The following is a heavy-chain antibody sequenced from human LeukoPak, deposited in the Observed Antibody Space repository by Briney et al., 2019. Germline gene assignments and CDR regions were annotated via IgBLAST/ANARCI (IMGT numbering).Heavy chain of an antibody. CDR1: GFTLSNYW. V-gene: IGHV3-30*02. D-gene: IGHD3-10*01. CDR3: AKDHGLLWFGELSGNWFDP. J-gene: IGHJ5*02. CDR2: IRYDGSNK. Sequence: GGSLRLSCAASGFTLSNYWMSWVRQAPGKGLEWVAFIRYDGSNKYYADSVKGRFTISRDNSKNTLYLQMNSLRAEDTAVYYCAKDHGLLWFGELSGNWFDPWGQGTLVTVSS.